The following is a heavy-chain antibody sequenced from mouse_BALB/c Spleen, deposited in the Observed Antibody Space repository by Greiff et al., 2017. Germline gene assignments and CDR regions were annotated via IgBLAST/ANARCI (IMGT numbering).Heavy chain of an antibody. V-gene: IGHV2-9*02. Sequence: VMLVESGPGLVAPSQSLSITCTVSGFSLTSYGVHWVRQPPGKGLEWLGVIWAGGSTNYNSALMSRLSISKDNSKSQVFLKMNSLQTDDTAMYYCARDHYRSGYYAMDYWGQGTSVTVSS. D-gene: IGHD2-14*01. J-gene: IGHJ4*01. CDR1: GFSLTSYG. CDR3: ARDHYRSGYYAMDY. CDR2: IWAGGST.